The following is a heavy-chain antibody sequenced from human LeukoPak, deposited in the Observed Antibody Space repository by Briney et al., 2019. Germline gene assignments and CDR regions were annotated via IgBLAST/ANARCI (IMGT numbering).Heavy chain of an antibody. Sequence: SETLSLTCTVSGGSVSSGSYYWSWIRQPPGKGLEWIGYIYYSGSTNYNPSLKSRVTISVDTSKNQFSLKLSSVTAADKAVYYCARRIPGPTWYFDLWGRGTLVTVSS. CDR2: IYYSGST. D-gene: IGHD2-2*02. CDR1: GGSVSSGSYY. J-gene: IGHJ2*01. V-gene: IGHV4-61*01. CDR3: ARRIPGPTWYFDL.